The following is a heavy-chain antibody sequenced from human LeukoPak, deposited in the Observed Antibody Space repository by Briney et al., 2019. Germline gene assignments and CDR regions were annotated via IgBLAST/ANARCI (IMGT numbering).Heavy chain of an antibody. D-gene: IGHD3-10*01. Sequence: GGSLRLSCSASGFTFSRYAMHWVRQAPGKGLEYVSAISSNGGSTYYADSVKGRFTISRDNSRNTLHLQMSSLRVEDTAVYYCVKDSSSESHFDYWGQGTLVTVSS. CDR3: VKDSSSESHFDY. V-gene: IGHV3-64D*06. CDR2: ISSNGGST. CDR1: GFTFSRYA. J-gene: IGHJ4*02.